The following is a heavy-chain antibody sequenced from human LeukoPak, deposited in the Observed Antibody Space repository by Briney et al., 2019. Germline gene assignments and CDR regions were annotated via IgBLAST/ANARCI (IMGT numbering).Heavy chain of an antibody. J-gene: IGHJ4*02. CDR2: INPNSGGT. D-gene: IGHD2-15*01. CDR1: GYTFTGYY. V-gene: IGHV1-2*02. CDR3: ARDLSYCSGGSCHHLGY. Sequence: ASVKVSCKASGYTFTGYYMHWVRQAPGQGLEWMGWINPNSGGTNYAQKFQGRVTMTRDTSISTVYMELSSLRSEDTAVYYCARDLSYCSGGSCHHLGYWGQGTLVTVSS.